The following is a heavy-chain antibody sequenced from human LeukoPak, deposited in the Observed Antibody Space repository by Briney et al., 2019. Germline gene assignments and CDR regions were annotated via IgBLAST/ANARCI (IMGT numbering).Heavy chain of an antibody. CDR1: GFTFNYYY. CDR2: ISSNGATK. V-gene: IGHV3-11*04. J-gene: IGHJ4*02. D-gene: IGHD3-22*01. Sequence: GGSLRLSCEASGFTFNYYYMAWIRQAPGKGLEWVSFISSNGATKYYAESVKGRFTISRYNAKNSLYLYMNSLRDDDTAVYYCAIQMTLIVVVLYFDYWGQGALVTVSS. CDR3: AIQMTLIVVVLYFDY.